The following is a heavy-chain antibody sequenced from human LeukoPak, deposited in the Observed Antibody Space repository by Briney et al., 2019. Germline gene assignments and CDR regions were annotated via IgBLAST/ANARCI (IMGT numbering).Heavy chain of an antibody. CDR1: GSTFNTYT. V-gene: IGHV3-48*04. CDR2: ISGSSGII. CDR3: TTDTWYSAGH. D-gene: IGHD2-15*01. J-gene: IGHJ4*02. Sequence: GGSLRLSCAASGSTFNTYTMNWVRQAPGKGLEWVSYISGSSGIIDYADSMKGRFTIPRDNAKNSLFLQMNSLRAEDTAIYYCTTDTWYSAGHWGQGTLVTVSS.